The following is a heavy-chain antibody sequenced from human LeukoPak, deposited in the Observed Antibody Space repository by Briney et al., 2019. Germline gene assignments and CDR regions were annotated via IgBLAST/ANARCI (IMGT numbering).Heavy chain of an antibody. CDR3: ARGHSGY. CDR2: INHSGST. Sequence: SETLSLSCAVYGGSFSGYYWSWIRQPPGKGLEWIGEINHSGSTNYNPSLKSRVTISVDTSKNQFSLKLSSVTAADTAVYYCARGHSGYWGQGTLVTVSS. V-gene: IGHV4-34*01. D-gene: IGHD2-15*01. J-gene: IGHJ4*02. CDR1: GGSFSGYY.